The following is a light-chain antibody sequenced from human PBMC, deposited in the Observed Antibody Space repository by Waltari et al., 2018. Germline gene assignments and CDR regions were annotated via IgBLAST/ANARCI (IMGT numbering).Light chain of an antibody. CDR2: DAS. V-gene: IGKV1-5*01. Sequence: DIQMTQSPSTLSASVGDRVTITCRASQNINSWLAWYQPKPGKAPKVLIFDASRLESGVPSRFSGSGSGTEFTLTISSLQPDDVATYYCQHYNSYWTFGQGTKVEIK. J-gene: IGKJ1*01. CDR1: QNINSW. CDR3: QHYNSYWT.